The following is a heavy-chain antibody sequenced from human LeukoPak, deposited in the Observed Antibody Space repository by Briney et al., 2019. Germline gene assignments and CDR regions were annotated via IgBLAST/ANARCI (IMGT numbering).Heavy chain of an antibody. CDR2: IYYSGST. V-gene: IGHV4-39*01. CDR3: ARPGHSYYYMDV. J-gene: IGHJ6*03. CDR1: GGSISSSSYY. D-gene: IGHD1-1*01. Sequence: KPSETLSLTCTVSGGSISSSSYYWGWIRQPPGKGLEWIGSIYYSGSTYYNPSLKSRVTISVDTSKNQFSLKLSSVTAADTAVYYCARPGHSYYYMDVWGKGTTVTVSS.